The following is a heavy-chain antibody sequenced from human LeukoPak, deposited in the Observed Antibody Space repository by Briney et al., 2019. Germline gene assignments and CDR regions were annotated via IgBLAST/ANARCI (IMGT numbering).Heavy chain of an antibody. J-gene: IGHJ4*02. Sequence: PSETLSLTCTVSGGSISSYYWSWLRQPPGKGLEWFGYIYYSGSTNYNPSLKSRVTISVDTSKNQFSLKLSSVTAADTAVYYCARSDMVRGVIRIDYWGQGTLVTVSS. CDR2: IYYSGST. CDR1: GGSISSYY. D-gene: IGHD3-10*01. V-gene: IGHV4-59*01. CDR3: ARSDMVRGVIRIDY.